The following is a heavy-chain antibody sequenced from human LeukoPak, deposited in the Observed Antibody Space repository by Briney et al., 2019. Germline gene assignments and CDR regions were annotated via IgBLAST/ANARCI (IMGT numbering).Heavy chain of an antibody. V-gene: IGHV3-23*01. CDR3: AKHEDYYDILTGYSEVPYYFDY. J-gene: IGHJ4*02. CDR2: ISGSGGST. CDR1: GFTFSSYA. D-gene: IGHD3-9*01. Sequence: PGGSLRLSCAASGFTFSSYAMSWVRQAPGKGLEWVSAISGSGGSTYYADSVKGRFTISRDNSKNTLYLQMNSLRAEDTAVYYCAKHEDYYDILTGYSEVPYYFDYWGQGTLVTVSS.